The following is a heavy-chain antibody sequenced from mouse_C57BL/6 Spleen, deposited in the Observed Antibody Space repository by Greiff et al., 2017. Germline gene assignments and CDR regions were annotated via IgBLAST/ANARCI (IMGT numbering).Heavy chain of an antibody. J-gene: IGHJ4*01. CDR1: GYTFTSYG. CDR3: ARFGTSAMDY. D-gene: IGHD4-1*01. V-gene: IGHV1-81*01. CDR2: IYPRSGNT. Sequence: VKLMESGAELARPGASVKLSCKASGYTFTSYGISWVKQRTGQGLEWIGEIYPRSGNTYYNEKFKGKATLTADKSSSTAYMELRSLTSEDSAVYFCARFGTSAMDYWGQGTSVTVSS.